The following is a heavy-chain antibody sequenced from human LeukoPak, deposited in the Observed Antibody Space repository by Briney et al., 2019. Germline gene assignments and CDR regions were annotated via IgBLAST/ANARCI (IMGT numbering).Heavy chain of an antibody. CDR3: ASFHISGKSYNGLHY. V-gene: IGHV5-51*01. CDR1: GYSFTSYW. CDR2: IYPSDSDT. Sequence: HGESLKISCQGSGYSFTSYWIGWVRQMPGKGLEWMGIIYPSDSDTRYSPSFQGQVTISADKSINTVYLHWNSLKASDTAMYYCASFHISGKSYNGLHYWGQGTLVTVSS. D-gene: IGHD3-10*01. J-gene: IGHJ4*02.